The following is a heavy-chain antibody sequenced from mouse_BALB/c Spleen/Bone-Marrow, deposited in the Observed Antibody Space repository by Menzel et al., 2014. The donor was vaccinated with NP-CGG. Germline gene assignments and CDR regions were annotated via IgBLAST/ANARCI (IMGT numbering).Heavy chain of an antibody. Sequence: EVQRVESGAELVKPGASVKLSCTASGFNIKDTYMHWVKQRPEQGLEWIGRVDPANGNTKYDPKFQGKATITADTSSNTAYLQLSSLTSEDTAVYYCARYRLGTYFDYWGQGTILTVSS. V-gene: IGHV14-3*02. J-gene: IGHJ2*01. CDR1: GFNIKDTY. D-gene: IGHD2-14*01. CDR3: ARYRLGTYFDY. CDR2: VDPANGNT.